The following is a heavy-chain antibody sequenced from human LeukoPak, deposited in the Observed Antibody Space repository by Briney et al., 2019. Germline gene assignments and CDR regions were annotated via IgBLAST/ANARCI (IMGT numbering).Heavy chain of an antibody. Sequence: PGGSLRLSCAASGFTVSSNYMSSVRQAPGKGLEWVSVIYSGGSTYYADSGKGRFTISRDNSKTTLYLQMNSLRAEDTAVYYCARVGDSGYYYSDHYFDYWGQGTLVTVSS. CDR1: GFTVSSNY. V-gene: IGHV3-66*01. D-gene: IGHD3-22*01. CDR2: IYSGGST. J-gene: IGHJ4*02. CDR3: ARVGDSGYYYSDHYFDY.